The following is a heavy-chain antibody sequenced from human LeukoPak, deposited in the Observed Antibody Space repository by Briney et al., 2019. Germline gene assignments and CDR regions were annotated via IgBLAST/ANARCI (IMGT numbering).Heavy chain of an antibody. V-gene: IGHV5-51*01. J-gene: IGHJ4*02. CDR1: GYSFTKYW. D-gene: IGHD5-18*01. CDR2: IYPGDSDT. CDR3: ARQRSDTAMVTPGEFDY. Sequence: GESLKISCQASGYSFTKYWIGWVRQMSGKGLEWMGIIYPGDSDTRYSPSFQGQVTISADKSISTAYLQWSSLKASDTAMYYCARQRSDTAMVTPGEFDYWGQGTLVTVSS.